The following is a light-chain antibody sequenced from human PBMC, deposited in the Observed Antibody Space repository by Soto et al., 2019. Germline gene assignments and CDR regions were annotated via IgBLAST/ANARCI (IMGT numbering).Light chain of an antibody. Sequence: DIQMSQSPSTLSASVRDRVTSPCRASQTINNRLACYPQKPGKAPKLLIYDVSTLASGVPSRFSGSGSGAEFTLTISSLQPDDFATYDCQQLNSYPFTFGQGTRLEIK. CDR1: QTINNR. CDR2: DVS. V-gene: IGKV1-5*01. J-gene: IGKJ5*01. CDR3: QQLNSYPFT.